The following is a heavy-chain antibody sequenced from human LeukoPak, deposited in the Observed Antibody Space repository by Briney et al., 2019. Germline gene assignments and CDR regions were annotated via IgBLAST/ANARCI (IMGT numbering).Heavy chain of an antibody. CDR2: IRYDGSNK. CDR1: GFTFSSYG. Sequence: GGSLRLSCAASGFTFSSYGMHWVRQAPGKGLEWVAFIRYDGSNKYYADSVKGRFTISRDNSKNTLYLQMNSLRAEDTAVYYCARDAEMATTYYFDYWGQGTLVTVSS. D-gene: IGHD5-24*01. V-gene: IGHV3-30*02. J-gene: IGHJ4*02. CDR3: ARDAEMATTYYFDY.